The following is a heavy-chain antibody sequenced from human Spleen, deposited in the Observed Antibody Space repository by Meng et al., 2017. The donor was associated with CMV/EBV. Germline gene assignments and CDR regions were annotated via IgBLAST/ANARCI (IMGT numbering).Heavy chain of an antibody. Sequence: GFNFSSDAMPWVRQAPGKGLEWVAVISYDGSNKYYADSVKCRFTISRDNSKNTLYLQMNSLRAEDTAVYYCASGPLAIVVVPAAITYWGQGTLVTVSS. CDR2: ISYDGSNK. V-gene: IGHV3-30*04. CDR3: ASGPLAIVVVPAAITY. J-gene: IGHJ4*02. D-gene: IGHD2-2*01. CDR1: GFNFSSDA.